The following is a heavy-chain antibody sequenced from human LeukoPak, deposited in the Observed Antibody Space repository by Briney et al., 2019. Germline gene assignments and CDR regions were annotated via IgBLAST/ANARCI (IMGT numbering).Heavy chain of an antibody. Sequence: GASVKVSCKASGYTFTGYYMHWVRQAPGQGLEWMGWINPNSGGTNYAQKFQGRVTTTRDTSISTAYMELSRLRSDDTAVYYCARGKVTPTYYDFWSGYCLDYWGQGTLVTVSS. CDR2: INPNSGGT. D-gene: IGHD3-3*01. J-gene: IGHJ4*02. V-gene: IGHV1-2*02. CDR1: GYTFTGYY. CDR3: ARGKVTPTYYDFWSGYCLDY.